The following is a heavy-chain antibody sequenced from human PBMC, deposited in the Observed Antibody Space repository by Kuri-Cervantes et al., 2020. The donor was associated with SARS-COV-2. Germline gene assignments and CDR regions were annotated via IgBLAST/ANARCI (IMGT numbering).Heavy chain of an antibody. CDR3: ARVGPGDIVATIQGWPFDY. V-gene: IGHV3-21*01. J-gene: IGHJ4*02. Sequence: GGSLRLSCAASGFTFSGYSMNWVRQAPGKGLEWVSSISSSSSYIYYADSVKGRFTISRDNAKNSLYLQMNSLRAEDTAVYYCARVGPGDIVATIQGWPFDYWGQGTLVTVSS. CDR1: GFTFSGYS. D-gene: IGHD5-12*01. CDR2: ISSSSSYI.